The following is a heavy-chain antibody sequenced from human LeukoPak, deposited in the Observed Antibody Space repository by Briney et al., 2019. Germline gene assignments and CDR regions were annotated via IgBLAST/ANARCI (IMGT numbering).Heavy chain of an antibody. CDR1: GFTFSSYA. Sequence: PGGSLRLSCAASGFTFSSYAIHWVRQAPGKGLEWVAVISYDGSNKYYADSVKGRFTISRDNSKNALYPQINSLRGEDTAVYYCARDRSQRAYSYGPDGEWGQGTLVTVSS. V-gene: IGHV3-30*01. J-gene: IGHJ4*02. D-gene: IGHD5-18*01. CDR2: ISYDGSNK. CDR3: ARDRSQRAYSYGPDGE.